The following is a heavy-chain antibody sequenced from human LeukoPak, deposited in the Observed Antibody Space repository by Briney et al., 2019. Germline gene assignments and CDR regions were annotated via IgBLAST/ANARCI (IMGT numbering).Heavy chain of an antibody. CDR3: ARARRAAAGTPDDAFDI. D-gene: IGHD6-13*01. Sequence: ASVKASCKASGYTFTSYYMHWVRQAPGQGLEWMGIINPSGGSTSYAQKFQGRVTMTRDTSTSTVYMELSSLRSEDTAVYYCARARRAAAGTPDDAFDIWGQGTMVTVSS. V-gene: IGHV1-46*03. CDR1: GYTFTSYY. CDR2: INPSGGST. J-gene: IGHJ3*02.